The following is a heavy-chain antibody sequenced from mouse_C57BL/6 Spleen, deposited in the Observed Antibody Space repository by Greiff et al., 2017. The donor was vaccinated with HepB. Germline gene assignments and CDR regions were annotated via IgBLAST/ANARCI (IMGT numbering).Heavy chain of an antibody. CDR1: GYTFTDYY. Sequence: EVQLQQSGPELVKPGASVKISCKASGYTFTDYYMNWVKQSHGKSLEWIGDINANNGGTSYNQKFKGKATLTVDKSSSTAYMELRSLTSEDSAVYYCARSNYDYDGGDYWGQGTSVTVSS. CDR2: INANNGGT. J-gene: IGHJ4*01. D-gene: IGHD2-4*01. CDR3: ARSNYDYDGGDY. V-gene: IGHV1-26*01.